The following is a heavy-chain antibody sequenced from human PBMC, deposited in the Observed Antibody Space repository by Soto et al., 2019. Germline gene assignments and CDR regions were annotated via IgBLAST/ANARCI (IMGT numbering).Heavy chain of an antibody. CDR2: VTHSGTA. D-gene: IGHD6-19*01. V-gene: IGHV4-30-2*01. CDR3: ARIHWAQSSLDY. J-gene: IGHJ4*02. CDR1: GVSLARGAVS. Sequence: TLSRTCDFSGVSLARGAVSLRWIRQPPGKGLEWIGYVTHSGTAYSIPSLNGRLTLSVDSSQTQFSLKLTSVTAADSAFYYCARIHWAQSSLDYWGRGILVTVSS.